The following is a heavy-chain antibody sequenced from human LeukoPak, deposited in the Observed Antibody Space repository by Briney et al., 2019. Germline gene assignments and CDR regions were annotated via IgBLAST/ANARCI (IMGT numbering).Heavy chain of an antibody. D-gene: IGHD2-15*01. V-gene: IGHV4-4*02. Sequence: SETLSLTCAVSGGSISSSNWWSWVRQPPGKGLEWIGQIYHSGSTNYNPSLKSRVTISVDKSKNQFSLKLRSVTAADTAVYYCARPLSLGYCSGRSCYGRGAWFDRWGQGTLVTVSS. CDR1: GGSISSSNW. CDR3: ARPLSLGYCSGRSCYGRGAWFDR. CDR2: IYHSGST. J-gene: IGHJ5*02.